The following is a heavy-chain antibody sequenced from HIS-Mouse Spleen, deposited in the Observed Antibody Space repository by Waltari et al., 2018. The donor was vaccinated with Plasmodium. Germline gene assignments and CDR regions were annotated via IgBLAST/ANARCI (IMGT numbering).Heavy chain of an antibody. V-gene: IGHV4-4*07. J-gene: IGHJ2*01. D-gene: IGHD6-13*01. CDR1: GGSISSYY. CDR2: IYTSGSP. CDR3: ARSSWYLMNWYFDL. Sequence: QVQLQESGPGLVKPSETLSLTCTVSGGSISSYYWSWIRQPAGKGLEWIGRIYTSGSPNYNPSLKRRVTMSVDTSKNQFSLKLSSVTAADTAVYYCARSSWYLMNWYFDLWGRGTLVTVSS.